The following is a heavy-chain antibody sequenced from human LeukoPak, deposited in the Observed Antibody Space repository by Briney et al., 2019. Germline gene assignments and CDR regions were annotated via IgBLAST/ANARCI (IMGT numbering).Heavy chain of an antibody. CDR1: GFTFSSYG. CDR3: AREHPMVRGVSTAFDY. D-gene: IGHD3-10*01. Sequence: GGSLRLSCAASGFTFSSYGMHWVRQAPGKGLEWVAVIWYDGSNKYYADSVKGRFTISRDNSKNTLYLQMNSLRAEDTAVYYCAREHPMVRGVSTAFDYWGQGTLVTVSS. J-gene: IGHJ4*02. CDR2: IWYDGSNK. V-gene: IGHV3-33*01.